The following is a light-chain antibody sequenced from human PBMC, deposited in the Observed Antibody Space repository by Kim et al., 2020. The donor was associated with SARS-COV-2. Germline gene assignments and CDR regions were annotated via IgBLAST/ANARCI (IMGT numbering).Light chain of an antibody. J-gene: IGLJ2*01. Sequence: PGKTARITCGGNNIGSKRVHWYQQKPGPAPVLVVYDDSDRPSGIPERFSGSNSGNTATLTISRVEAGDEADYYCQVWDSSSDHVVFGGGTQLTVL. CDR1: NIGSKR. V-gene: IGLV3-21*03. CDR2: DDS. CDR3: QVWDSSSDHVV.